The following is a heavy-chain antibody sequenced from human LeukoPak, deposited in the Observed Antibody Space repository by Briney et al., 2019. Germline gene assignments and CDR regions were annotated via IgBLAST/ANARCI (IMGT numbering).Heavy chain of an antibody. CDR1: GFTFSSYA. CDR2: ISGSDGST. V-gene: IGHV3-23*01. J-gene: IGHJ6*02. D-gene: IGHD3-22*01. CDR3: AKSIYHYDSSGYYYYYYGMDV. Sequence: GGSLRLSCAASGFTFSSYAMSWVRQAPGKGLEWVSAISGSDGSTYYADSVKGRFTISRDNSKNTLYLQMNSLRAEDTAVYYCAKSIYHYDSSGYYYYYYGMDVWGQGTTVTVSS.